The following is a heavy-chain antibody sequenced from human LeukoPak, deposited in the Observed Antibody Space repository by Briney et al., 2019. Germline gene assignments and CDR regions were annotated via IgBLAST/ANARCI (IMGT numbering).Heavy chain of an antibody. CDR2: ISSSSSYT. V-gene: IGHV3-21*05. J-gene: IGHJ4*02. Sequence: KPGGPLRLSCAASGFTFSSYALSWVRQAPGKGLEGVSYISSSSSYTNYADSVKGRFTISRDNAKNSLYLQMNSLRAEDTAVYYCARATTVTYGLDYWGQGTLVTVSS. D-gene: IGHD4-17*01. CDR3: ARATTVTYGLDY. CDR1: GFTFSSYA.